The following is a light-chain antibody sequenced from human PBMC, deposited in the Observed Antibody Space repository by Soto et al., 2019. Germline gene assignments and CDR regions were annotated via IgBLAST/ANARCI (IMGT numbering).Light chain of an antibody. V-gene: IGKV1D-12*01. Sequence: DIQMTQSPSSVSASIGDTVTITCRASQDISTLLACYQQKPGKAPKLLIYGASTLESGVPSRFTGRGSGTDFTLTLSCLQPEDFATYFCQKADSSPLNFGGGAKVEMK. CDR2: GAS. CDR1: QDISTL. J-gene: IGKJ4*01. CDR3: QKADSSPLN.